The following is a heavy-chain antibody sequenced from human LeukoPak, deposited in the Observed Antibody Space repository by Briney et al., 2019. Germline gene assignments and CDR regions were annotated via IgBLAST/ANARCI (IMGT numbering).Heavy chain of an antibody. D-gene: IGHD3-16*01. CDR2: IWYDGSNK. V-gene: IGHV3-33*01. J-gene: IGHJ4*02. CDR1: GFTFRTYG. Sequence: GRSLRLSCAASGFTFRTYGMHWVRQAPGKGLEWVAVIWYDGSNKYYADSVKGRFTISRDNSKNTLYLQMDSLRVEDTAVYYCTTNQIMIREYYFDYWGQGTLVTVSS. CDR3: TTNQIMIREYYFDY.